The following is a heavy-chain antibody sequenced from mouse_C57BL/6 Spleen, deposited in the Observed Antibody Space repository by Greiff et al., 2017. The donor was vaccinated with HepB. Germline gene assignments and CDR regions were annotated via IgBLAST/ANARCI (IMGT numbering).Heavy chain of an antibody. D-gene: IGHD1-1*01. Sequence: VQLKQSGPELVKPGASVKISCKASGYSFTDYNMNWVKQSNGKSLEWIVVINPNYGTTSYNQKFKGKATLTVDQSSSTAYMQLNSLTSEDSAVYYCARVYYYGSSYVSNAMDYWGQGTSVTVSS. CDR2: INPNYGTT. CDR3: ARVYYYGSSYVSNAMDY. CDR1: GYSFTDYN. J-gene: IGHJ4*01. V-gene: IGHV1-39*01.